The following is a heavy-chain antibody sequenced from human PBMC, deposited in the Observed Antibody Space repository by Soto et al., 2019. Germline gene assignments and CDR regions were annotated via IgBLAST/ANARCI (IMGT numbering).Heavy chain of an antibody. D-gene: IGHD6-13*01. CDR2: ISGSGGST. J-gene: IGHJ4*02. CDR1: GFTFSNYA. V-gene: IGHV3-23*01. Sequence: GSLRLSCAASGFTFSNYAVTWVRQAPGKGLEWVSTISGSGGSTYYADSVKGRFTISRDNSKNTLYLQMNSLRAENTAVYYCAKDQGSSWYEIDYWGQRTLVTV. CDR3: AKDQGSSWYEIDY.